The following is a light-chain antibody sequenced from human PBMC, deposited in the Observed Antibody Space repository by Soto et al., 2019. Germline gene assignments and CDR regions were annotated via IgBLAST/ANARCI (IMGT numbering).Light chain of an antibody. V-gene: IGKV1D-12*01. CDR3: QQANSFPLT. CDR1: QGISSW. J-gene: IGKJ4*01. CDR2: AAS. Sequence: DIEMTQSPSSVSASVGDRVTITCRASQGISSWLARYQQKPGKAPKLLIYAASSVQSGDPSRISGSGSGTDFTLAISSLQPEDFATYYCQQANSFPLTFGGGTKVEIK.